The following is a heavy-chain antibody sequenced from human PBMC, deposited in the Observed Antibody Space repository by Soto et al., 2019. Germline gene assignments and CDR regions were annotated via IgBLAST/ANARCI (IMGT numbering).Heavy chain of an antibody. CDR1: GFTFSSYA. V-gene: IGHV3-23*01. CDR2: ISGSGGST. J-gene: IGHJ4*02. CDR3: AKDAAPDRITIFRAVNTTHY. Sequence: GGSLRLSCAASGFTFSSYAMSWVRQAPGKGLEWVSAISGSGGSTYYADSVKGRFTISRDNSKNTLYLQMNSLRAEDTAVYYCAKDAAPDRITIFRAVNTTHYWGKGTLLSVSS. D-gene: IGHD3-3*01.